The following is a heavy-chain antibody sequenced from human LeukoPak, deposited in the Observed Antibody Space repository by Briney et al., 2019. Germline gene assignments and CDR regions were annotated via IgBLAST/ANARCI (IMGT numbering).Heavy chain of an antibody. CDR3: ARDLGTYVFDY. D-gene: IGHD1-14*01. V-gene: IGHV4-59*01. CDR2: IYYSGST. CDR1: GGSISSYY. Sequence: SETLSLTCTVSGGSISSYYWSWIRQPPGKGLEWIGYIYYSGSTNYNPSLKSRVTISVDTSKNQFSLRLSSVTAADTAVYYCARDLGTYVFDYWGQGTLVTVSS. J-gene: IGHJ4*02.